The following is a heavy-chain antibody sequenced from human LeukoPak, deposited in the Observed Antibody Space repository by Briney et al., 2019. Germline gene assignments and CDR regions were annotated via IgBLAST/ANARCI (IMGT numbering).Heavy chain of an antibody. CDR2: IYYSGST. D-gene: IGHD4-17*01. V-gene: IGHV4-59*01. CDR3: ARGTRGDYVYHRGNFRRMVYYYYMDV. CDR1: GESISGFY. J-gene: IGHJ6*03. Sequence: PSETLSLTCTVSGESISGFYWTWIRQPPGKGLEWIGYIYYSGSTNYNPSLKSRVTISVDTSKNQFSLKLSSVTAADTAVYYCARGTRGDYVYHRGNFRRMVYYYYMDVWGKGTTVTVSS.